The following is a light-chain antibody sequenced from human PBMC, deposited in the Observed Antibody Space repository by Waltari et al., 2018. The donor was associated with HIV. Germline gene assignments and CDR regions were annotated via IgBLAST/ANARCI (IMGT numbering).Light chain of an antibody. Sequence: SAVTQPASVSGLPGQSITISCTGADPDFGLYHFFSWFQQPPGNLPRLILYDVDTRASGISARFSGSKSGHTASLHISGLRAEDEADYYCASFTGDSTLLFGEGTKVIVL. CDR2: DVD. CDR1: DPDFGLYHF. V-gene: IGLV2-14*03. J-gene: IGLJ3*02. CDR3: ASFTGDSTLL.